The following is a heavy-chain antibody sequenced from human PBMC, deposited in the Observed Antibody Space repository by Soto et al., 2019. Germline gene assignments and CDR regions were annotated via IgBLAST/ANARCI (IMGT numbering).Heavy chain of an antibody. CDR3: ARERGGSCSS. CDR2: IIPILETP. J-gene: IGHJ5*02. Sequence: QIQLVQSGAEVKKPGASVKVSCKASGGTFSTYTINWVRQAPGQGPEWMGGIIPILETPNYAQKFQGRVSITADESTTSAHMELSSLRSEDTAIYYCARERGGSCSSWGQGTLVTVSS. D-gene: IGHD1-26*01. CDR1: GGTFSTYT. V-gene: IGHV1-69*16.